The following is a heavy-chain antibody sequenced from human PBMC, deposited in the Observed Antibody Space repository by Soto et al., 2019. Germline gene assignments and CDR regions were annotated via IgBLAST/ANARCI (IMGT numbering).Heavy chain of an antibody. J-gene: IGHJ3*02. CDR3: ARDVYGYNSHAFDI. Sequence: GGSLRFSCGASGFTFSSYDMNWVRQAPGKGLEWVSYISSSSSSIYYADSVKGRFTVSRDNAKNSLYLQMNGLRAEDTAVYYCARDVYGYNSHAFDIWGQGTMVTV. V-gene: IGHV3-48*01. D-gene: IGHD3-22*01. CDR1: GFTFSSYD. CDR2: ISSSSSSI.